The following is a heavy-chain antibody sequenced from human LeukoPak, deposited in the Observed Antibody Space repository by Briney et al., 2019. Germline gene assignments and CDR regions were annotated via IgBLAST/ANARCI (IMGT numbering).Heavy chain of an antibody. J-gene: IGHJ4*02. CDR1: GGTFSSYA. CDR2: IIPIFGTA. Sequence: SVKVSCKASGGTFSSYAISWVRPAPGQGLEWMGGIIPIFGTANYAQKFQGRVTITADESTSTAYMELSSLRSEDTAVYYCARGHLFGELSRFDYWGQGTLVTVSS. D-gene: IGHD3-10*02. CDR3: ARGHLFGELSRFDY. V-gene: IGHV1-69*13.